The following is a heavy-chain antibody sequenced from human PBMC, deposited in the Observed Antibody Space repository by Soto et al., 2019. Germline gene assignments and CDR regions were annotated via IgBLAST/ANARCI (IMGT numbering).Heavy chain of an antibody. CDR1: GFTFSSYG. CDR2: IWYDGSNK. D-gene: IGHD1-26*01. V-gene: IGHV3-33*01. J-gene: IGHJ6*02. Sequence: GGSLRLSCAASGFTFSSYGMHWVRQAPGKGLEWVAVIWYDGSNKYYADSVKGRFTISRDNSKNTLYLQMNSLRAEDTAVYYCARGGGWGSYYIVAFKGADYGMDVWGQGTTVTVSS. CDR3: ARGGGWGSYYIVAFKGADYGMDV.